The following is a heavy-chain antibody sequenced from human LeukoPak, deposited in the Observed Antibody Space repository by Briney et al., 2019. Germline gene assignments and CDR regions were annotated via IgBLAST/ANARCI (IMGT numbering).Heavy chain of an antibody. CDR1: GYTFTSYY. V-gene: IGHV1-46*01. D-gene: IGHD1-1*01. CDR2: INPSGGST. J-gene: IGHJ4*02. Sequence: ASVKVSCKASGYTFTSYYMHWVRQAPGQGLEWMGIINPSGGSTSYAQKFQGRVTITRDTSASTAYMELSSLTSEDTAVYYCARDIFGTSRPSEYWGQGTLVTVSS. CDR3: ARDIFGTSRPSEY.